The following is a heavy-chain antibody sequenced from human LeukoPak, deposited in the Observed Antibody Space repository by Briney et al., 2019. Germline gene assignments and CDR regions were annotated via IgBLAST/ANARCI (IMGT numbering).Heavy chain of an antibody. CDR1: GFTFSDKW. CDR3: ARVGWELLNLHFDP. Sequence: PGGSLRLSCVASGFTFSDKWMSWVRQAPGKGPEWVASIKKDGSQKYYVDSVKGRFTISRDNAQNSLYLQMNSLRVEDTAIYSCARVGWELLNLHFDPWGQGTLVTLSS. D-gene: IGHD1-26*01. J-gene: IGHJ5*02. CDR2: IKKDGSQK. V-gene: IGHV3-7*03.